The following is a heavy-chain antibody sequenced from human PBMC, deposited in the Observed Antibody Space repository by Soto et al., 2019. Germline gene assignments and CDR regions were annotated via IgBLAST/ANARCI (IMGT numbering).Heavy chain of an antibody. Sequence: EVQLLESGGDLVQPGGSLRLSCAASGFTFSNYAINWVRQAPGKGLEWVSAIGGSGRTTYYADSVKGRFTISRDNSKNMLYLQMSSLRGEDTALYYCAKGSTSGRFYVHWGQGTLVTVSS. CDR2: IGGSGRTT. CDR1: GFTFSNYA. J-gene: IGHJ4*02. V-gene: IGHV3-23*01. D-gene: IGHD2-8*01. CDR3: AKGSTSGRFYVH.